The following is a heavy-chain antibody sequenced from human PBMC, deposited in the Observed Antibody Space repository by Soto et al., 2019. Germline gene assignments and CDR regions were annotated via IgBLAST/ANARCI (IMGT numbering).Heavy chain of an antibody. CDR2: IIPIFGTA. CDR1: GGTFSSYA. D-gene: IGHD5-12*01. J-gene: IGHJ4*02. CDR3: ARPRDGYMGRFDY. V-gene: IGHV1-69*13. Sequence: GASVKVSCKASGGTFSSYAISWVRQAPGQGLEWMGGIIPIFGTANYAQKFQGRVTITADESTSTAYMELSSLRSEGTAVYYCARPRDGYMGRFDYWGQGTLVTVSS.